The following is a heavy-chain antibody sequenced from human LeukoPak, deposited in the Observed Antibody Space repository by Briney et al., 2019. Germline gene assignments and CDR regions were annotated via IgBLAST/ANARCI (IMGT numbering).Heavy chain of an antibody. D-gene: IGHD2-2*02. J-gene: IGHJ4*02. V-gene: IGHV3-30-3*01. CDR2: ISYDGSNK. CDR3: ARDPDCSSTSCYTFYFDY. CDR1: GFTFSSYA. Sequence: GFLRLSCAASGFTFSSYAMHWVRQAPGKGLEWVAVISYDGSNKYYADSVKGRFTISRDNSKNTLYLQMNSLRAEDTAVYYCARDPDCSSTSCYTFYFDYWGQGTLVTVSS.